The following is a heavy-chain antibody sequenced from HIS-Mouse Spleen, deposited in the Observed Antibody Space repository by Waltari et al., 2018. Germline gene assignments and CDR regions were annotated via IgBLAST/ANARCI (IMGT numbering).Heavy chain of an antibody. CDR2: ISSSSYI. CDR3: ARRLLTGDAFDI. J-gene: IGHJ3*02. V-gene: IGHV3-21*01. Sequence: EVQLLQSGGGLVKPGGSRRLCCAASGFTFLSYSMNWVRQAPGKGLEWVSSISSSSYIYYADSVKGRFTISRDNAKNSLYLQMNSLRAEDTAVYYCARRLLTGDAFDIWGQGTMVTVSS. D-gene: IGHD7-27*01. CDR1: GFTFLSYS.